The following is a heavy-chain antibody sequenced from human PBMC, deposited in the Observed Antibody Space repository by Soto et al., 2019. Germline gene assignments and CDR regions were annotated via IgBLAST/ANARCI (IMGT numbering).Heavy chain of an antibody. J-gene: IGHJ4*02. CDR2: IFHSGMT. Sequence: QVQLQESGPGLVKPSGTLSLTCAVSGGSITTRNWWSWVRQSPGKGLEWIGEIFHSGMTNYSPSLKSRVTMSVDKSNNQFSLRLTSVTAADTGFYYCARVTPAVSGSGFFDSWGRGTQVTVSS. D-gene: IGHD6-19*01. V-gene: IGHV4-4*02. CDR3: ARVTPAVSGSGFFDS. CDR1: GGSITTRNW.